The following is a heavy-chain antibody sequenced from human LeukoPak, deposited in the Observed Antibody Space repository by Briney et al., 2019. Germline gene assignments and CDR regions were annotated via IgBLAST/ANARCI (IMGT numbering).Heavy chain of an antibody. V-gene: IGHV3-53*01. CDR2: IYGEGSGGST. D-gene: IGHD1-7*01. Sequence: GGSLRLSCAASGFSVSNNYMSWVRQAPGKGLEWISVIYGEGSGGSTYYAESMKGRFTISRDNSKNTVYLQMNSLRAEDTAVYFCARDGKWNYHDFDPWGQGTLVTVSS. CDR1: GFSVSNNY. CDR3: ARDGKWNYHDFDP. J-gene: IGHJ5*02.